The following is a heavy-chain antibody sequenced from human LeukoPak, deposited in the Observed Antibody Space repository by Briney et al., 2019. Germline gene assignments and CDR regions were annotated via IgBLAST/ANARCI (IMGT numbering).Heavy chain of an antibody. Sequence: KPSETLSLTCAVYGGSFSGYYWSWIRQPPGKGLEWIGEINHSGSTNYNPSLKSRVTISVDTSKNQFSLKLSSVTAADTAVYYCARWVLGPITISSFDIWGQGTMVTVSS. CDR2: INHSGST. J-gene: IGHJ3*02. V-gene: IGHV4-34*01. D-gene: IGHD3-10*01. CDR3: ARWVLGPITISSFDI. CDR1: GGSFSGYY.